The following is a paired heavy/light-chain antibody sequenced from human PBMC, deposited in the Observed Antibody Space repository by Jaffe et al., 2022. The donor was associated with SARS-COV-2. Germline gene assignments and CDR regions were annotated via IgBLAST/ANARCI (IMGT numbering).Heavy chain of an antibody. CDR3: ARGIVGANSPFDH. CDR1: GFTVSFNY. Sequence: EVQLVESGGGLIQPGGSLRLSCAASGFTVSFNYMSWVRQAPGKGLQWVSVIYSGGHTYYADSVRGRFTISRDNSKNTLYLQMNSLRAEDTAVYYCARGIVGANSPFDHWGQGILVTVSS. J-gene: IGHJ4*02. D-gene: IGHD1-26*01. CDR2: IYSGGHT. V-gene: IGHV3-53*01.
Light chain of an antibody. CDR2: GAS. CDR3: QQYGTSPT. V-gene: IGKV3-20*01. CDR1: HSVSRNY. Sequence: EIVLTQSPGTLSLSPGERATLSCRASHSVSRNYLAWYQQRPGQAPRLLIYGASSRATGIPDRFSGSGSGTDFTLTISRLEPEDFAVYHCQQYGTSPTFGQGTKLEIK. J-gene: IGKJ2*01.